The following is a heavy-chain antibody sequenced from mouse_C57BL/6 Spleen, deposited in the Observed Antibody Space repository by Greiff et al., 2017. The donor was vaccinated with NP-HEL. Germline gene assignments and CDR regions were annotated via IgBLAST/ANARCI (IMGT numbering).Heavy chain of an antibody. CDR1: GYAFSSSW. CDR2: IYPGDGDT. CDR3: AREEGEGY. J-gene: IGHJ2*01. V-gene: IGHV1-82*01. Sequence: QVQLQQSGPELVKPGASVKISCKASGYAFSSSWMNWVKQRPGKGLEWIGRIYPGDGDTNYNGKFKGKATLTADKSSSTAYMQLSSLTSEDSAVYFCAREEGEGYWGQGTTLTVSS.